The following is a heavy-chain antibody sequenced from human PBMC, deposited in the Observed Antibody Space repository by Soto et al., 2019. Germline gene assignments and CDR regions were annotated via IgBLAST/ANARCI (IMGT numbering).Heavy chain of an antibody. V-gene: IGHV3-74*01. CDR2: INADGITT. Sequence: EVQLVESGGGLVQPGGSLRLSCAASGFTFSTSWMHWIRQAPGKGLVWVSRINADGITTNYADSVKGRFTISRDNAMNTLYLQMNSLTDEDTAVYYCARDHCTTTSCYTVWFDPWGQGTLVTVSS. D-gene: IGHD2-2*02. CDR3: ARDHCTTTSCYTVWFDP. J-gene: IGHJ5*02. CDR1: GFTFSTSW.